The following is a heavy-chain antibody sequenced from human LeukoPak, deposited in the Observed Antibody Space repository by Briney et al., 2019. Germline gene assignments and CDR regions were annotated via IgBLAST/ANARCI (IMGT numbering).Heavy chain of an antibody. CDR2: IYYSGST. CDR1: GGSISSYY. J-gene: IGHJ2*01. CDR3: ARAHSSGCYTGRGYFDL. V-gene: IGHV4-59*01. Sequence: PSETLSLTCTVSGGSISSYYWSWIRQPPGKGLEWIGYIYYSGSTNYNPSLKSRVTISVDTSKNQFSLKLSSVTAADTAVYYCARAHSSGCYTGRGYFDLWGGGPLVIVSS. D-gene: IGHD6-19*01.